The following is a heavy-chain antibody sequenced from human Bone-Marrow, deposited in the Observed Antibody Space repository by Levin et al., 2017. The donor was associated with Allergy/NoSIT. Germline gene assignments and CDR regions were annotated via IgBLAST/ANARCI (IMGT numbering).Heavy chain of an antibody. CDR2: IGGSGVDS. CDR1: GFTFNKYG. CDR3: AKDPMWDRYNFDMDV. D-gene: IGHD1-26*01. V-gene: IGHV3-23*01. Sequence: GGALRLSCTASGFTFNKYGLTWVRQAPGKGLEWVASIGGSGVDSNYADSVRGRFTITRDMNMIFLQMNSLRVEDTAIYYCAKDPMWDRYNFDMDVWGQGTSVIVSS. J-gene: IGHJ6*02.